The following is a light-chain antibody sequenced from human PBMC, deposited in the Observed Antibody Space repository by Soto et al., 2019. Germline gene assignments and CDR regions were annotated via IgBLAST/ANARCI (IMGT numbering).Light chain of an antibody. V-gene: IGLV2-14*01. CDR2: EVN. CDR3: TSCITANTRCV. CDR1: SSDIGRYNY. J-gene: IGLJ1*01. Sequence: QSVLTQPASVSGSPGQSITISCTGTSSDIGRYNYVSWFQQHPGKVPKLVIFEVNYRPSGVSDRFSGSKSGNTASLTITGLXAEDEADYYCTSCITANTRCVFGSGTKVTVL.